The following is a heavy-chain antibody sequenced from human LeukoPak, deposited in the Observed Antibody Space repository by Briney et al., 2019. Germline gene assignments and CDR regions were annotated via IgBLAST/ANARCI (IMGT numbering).Heavy chain of an antibody. CDR1: GYTFTSYG. CDR2: ISAYNGNT. Sequence: GASVKVSCKASGYTFTSYGISWVRQAPGQGLEWMGWISAYNGNTNYAQKLQGRVTMTTDTSTSTAYMELRSLRSDDTAVYYCARVRRVIAAAGRIRNHDAFDIWGQGTMVTVSS. CDR3: ARVRRVIAAAGRIRNHDAFDI. D-gene: IGHD6-13*01. J-gene: IGHJ3*02. V-gene: IGHV1-18*01.